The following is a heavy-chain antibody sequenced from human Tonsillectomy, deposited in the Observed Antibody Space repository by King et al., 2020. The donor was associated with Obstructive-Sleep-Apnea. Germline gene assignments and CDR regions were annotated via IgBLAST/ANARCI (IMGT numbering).Heavy chain of an antibody. CDR1: GGAISSSSYY. CDR3: ATIAARPYGLDV. Sequence: LQLQESGPGLVKPSETLSLTCTVSGGAISSSSYYWGWIGQPPGKGLEWIGCSYYSGSTYYTPSLKSRVTISVVTSKNQFSLMLSSVTSADTAVYYCATIAARPYGLDVWGQGTTVTVSS. V-gene: IGHV4-39*07. D-gene: IGHD6-6*01. J-gene: IGHJ6*02. CDR2: SYYSGST.